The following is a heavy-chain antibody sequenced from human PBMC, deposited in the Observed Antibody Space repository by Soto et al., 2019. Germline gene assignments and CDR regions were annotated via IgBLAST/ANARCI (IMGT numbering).Heavy chain of an antibody. V-gene: IGHV4-31*03. D-gene: IGHD3-22*01. J-gene: IGHJ4*02. Sequence: PSETLSLTCTVSGGSICSGGYYWSWIRQHPGKGLEWIAYIYYSGSTYYNPSLKSRVTISVDTSKNQFSLKLSSVTAADTAVYYCARVNYFDSSGYSLYYFDYWGQGTLVTVSS. CDR1: GGSICSGGYY. CDR2: IYYSGST. CDR3: ARVNYFDSSGYSLYYFDY.